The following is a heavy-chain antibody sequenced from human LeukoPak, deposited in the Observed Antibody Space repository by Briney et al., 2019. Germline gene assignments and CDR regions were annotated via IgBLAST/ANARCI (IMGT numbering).Heavy chain of an antibody. CDR2: IYYSGIT. Sequence: SETLSLTCTVSGASISGSSHYFWGWIRQTPGKGLEWIGSIYYSGITYYTPSLKSRLTISVDTSKNQFSLKLSSATAADTAVYYCARHPGYSYAYVDYWGQGTLVTVSS. J-gene: IGHJ4*02. D-gene: IGHD5-18*01. CDR3: ARHPGYSYAYVDY. V-gene: IGHV4-39*07. CDR1: GASISGSSHYF.